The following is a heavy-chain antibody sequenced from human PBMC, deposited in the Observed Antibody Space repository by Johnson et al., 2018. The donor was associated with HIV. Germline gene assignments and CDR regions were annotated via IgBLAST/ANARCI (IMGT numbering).Heavy chain of an antibody. CDR1: GFTFSSYA. V-gene: IGHV3-30*04. D-gene: IGHD4-17*01. CDR3: ARSPEIGDRLWRAFDV. CDR2: ITYDGRNK. Sequence: LVESGGGVVQPGRSLRLSCAASGFTFSSYAMHWVRQAPGKGLEWVAVITYDGRNKYYTDSVKGRLTISRDNSKNTVYLQMNSLRAEDTAVYYCARSPEIGDRLWRAFDVWGQGTMVTVSS. J-gene: IGHJ3*01.